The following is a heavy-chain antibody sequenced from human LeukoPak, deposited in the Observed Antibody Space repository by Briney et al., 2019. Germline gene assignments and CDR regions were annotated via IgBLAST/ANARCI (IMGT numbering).Heavy chain of an antibody. CDR1: GFTFSSYA. CDR2: ISWNSGSI. V-gene: IGHV3-9*01. Sequence: GGSLRLSCAASGFTFSSYAMHWVRQAPGKGLEWVSGISWNSGSIGYADSVKGRFTISRDNAKNSLYLQMNSLRAEDTALYYCAKDIDEFGSSCSVDYWGQGTLVTVSS. D-gene: IGHD6-13*01. J-gene: IGHJ4*02. CDR3: AKDIDEFGSSCSVDY.